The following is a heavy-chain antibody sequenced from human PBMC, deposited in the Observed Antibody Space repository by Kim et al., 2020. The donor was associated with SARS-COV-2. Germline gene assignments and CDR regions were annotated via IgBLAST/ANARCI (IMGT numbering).Heavy chain of an antibody. CDR1: GFTFSSYA. CDR2: ISGSGGST. V-gene: IGHV3-23*01. J-gene: IGHJ4*02. CDR3: EKHPTTWGGNSVDY. Sequence: GGSLRLSCAASGFTFSSYAMSWVRQAPGKGLEWVSAISGSGGSTYYADSVKGRFTISRDNSKNTLYLQMNSLRAEDTAVYYCEKHPTTWGGNSVDYWGQGNLVTVSS. D-gene: IGHD2-21*02.